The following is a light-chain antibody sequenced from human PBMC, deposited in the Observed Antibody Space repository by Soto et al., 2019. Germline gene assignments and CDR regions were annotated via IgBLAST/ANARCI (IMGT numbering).Light chain of an antibody. CDR1: SSSIGSNT. CDR2: YDA. J-gene: IGLJ2*01. CDR3: ASWDDSLNLVV. V-gene: IGLV1-44*01. Sequence: QSALTQPPSASGTPGQRVTISCSGCSSSIGSNTVTWYQQLPGTAPKLLIYYDAKRPSGVPDRFSGSRSGTSASLAISGLQSEDETDYYCASWDDSLNLVVFGAGTKVTVL.